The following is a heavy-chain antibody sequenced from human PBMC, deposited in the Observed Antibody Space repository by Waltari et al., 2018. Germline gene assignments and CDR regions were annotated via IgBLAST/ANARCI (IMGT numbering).Heavy chain of an antibody. Sequence: QVQLQESGPGXVKPSETLSLTCAGSGYSLSSGYYWGWIRQPPGKGLEWIGSIYHSGSTYYXXXXKXRVTISVDTSKNQFSLKLSSVTAADTAVYYCARXATIRSFDIWGQGTXXXXSS. CDR1: GYSLSSGYY. V-gene: IGHV4-38-2*02. D-gene: IGHD3-3*02. CDR3: ARXATIRSFDI. CDR2: IYHSGST. J-gene: IGHJ3*02.